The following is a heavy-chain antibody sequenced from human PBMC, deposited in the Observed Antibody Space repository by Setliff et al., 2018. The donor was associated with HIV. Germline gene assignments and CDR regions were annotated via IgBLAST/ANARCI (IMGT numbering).Heavy chain of an antibody. Sequence: SETLSLTCTVYGGSFSGYYWSWIRQPPGMGLEWIGEINQSENTNYNPSLKSRVTISADPSKNHFSLGLNSVTAADTAVYYCARRAYGDYVEYYFDYWGQGTLVTVSS. V-gene: IGHV4-34*01. CDR2: INQSENT. CDR3: ARRAYGDYVEYYFDY. J-gene: IGHJ4*02. D-gene: IGHD4-17*01. CDR1: GGSFSGYY.